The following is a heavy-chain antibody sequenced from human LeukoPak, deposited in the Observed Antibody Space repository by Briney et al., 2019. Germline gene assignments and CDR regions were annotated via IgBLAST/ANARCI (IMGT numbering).Heavy chain of an antibody. J-gene: IGHJ4*02. CDR2: INHGGTT. Sequence: PSETLSLTCAVYGGSFSNYYWSWIRQPPGKGLEWIGEINHGGTTKYNPSLKSRVTISVDTSKNQFSLKLSSVTAADTAVYYCARTRYYYNSRSYGAPYYFDYWGQGTLVTVSS. D-gene: IGHD3-10*01. V-gene: IGHV4-34*01. CDR1: GGSFSNYY. CDR3: ARTRYYYNSRSYGAPYYFDY.